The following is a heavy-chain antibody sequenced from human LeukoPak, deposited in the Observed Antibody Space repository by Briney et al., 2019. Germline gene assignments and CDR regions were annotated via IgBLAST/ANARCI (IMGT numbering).Heavy chain of an antibody. Sequence: GASVKVSCKASGYTFTSYWIGWVRQMPGKGLEWMGIIYPGDSDTRYSPSFQGQVTISADKSISTAYLQWSSLKASDTAMYYCARRGRRGYFDYWGQGTLVTVSS. CDR3: ARRGRRGYFDY. CDR2: IYPGDSDT. J-gene: IGHJ4*02. D-gene: IGHD3-10*01. V-gene: IGHV5-51*01. CDR1: GYTFTSYW.